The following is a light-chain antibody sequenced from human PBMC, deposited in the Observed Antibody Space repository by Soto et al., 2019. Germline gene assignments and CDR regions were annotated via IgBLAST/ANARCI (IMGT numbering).Light chain of an antibody. CDR1: QSLLHSNGYNY. CDR3: MQALQAPWA. J-gene: IGKJ1*01. V-gene: IGKV2-28*01. Sequence: DLVMTQSPLSLPVTPGEPASISCRSSQSLLHSNGYNYLDWYLQKPGQSPQLMIYLGPNRASGVPDRFSGSGSGADFTLKISRVEAEGVRVYYCMQALQAPWAFGQGTKVEI. CDR2: LGP.